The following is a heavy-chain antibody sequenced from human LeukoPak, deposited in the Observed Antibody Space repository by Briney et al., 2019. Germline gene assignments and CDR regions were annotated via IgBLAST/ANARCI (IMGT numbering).Heavy chain of an antibody. CDR2: ISGSSSAI. Sequence: GSLRIFCSASGINGGCYELDWVRPPPGKGLEWVSYISGSSSAIYYADSVKGRFTISRDNAKNSLYLQMNRLRDEDTAVYYCARRFDSWGQGTLVAVSS. V-gene: IGHV3-48*02. CDR3: ARRFDS. CDR1: GINGGCYE. J-gene: IGHJ4*02.